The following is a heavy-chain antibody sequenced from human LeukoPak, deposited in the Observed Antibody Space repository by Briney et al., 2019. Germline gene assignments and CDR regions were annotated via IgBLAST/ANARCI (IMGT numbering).Heavy chain of an antibody. D-gene: IGHD3-10*01. V-gene: IGHV4-39*07. CDR2: IYYSGST. J-gene: IGHJ5*02. CDR3: ARESNYHGSGTGWFDP. Sequence: PSETLSLTCTVSGGSISTSSYYWGWVRQPPGKGLEWIGNIYYSGSTYYNPSLKSRVTISVDTSKNQFSLKLSSVTAADTAVYYCARESNYHGSGTGWFDPWGQGTLVTVSS. CDR1: GGSISTSSYY.